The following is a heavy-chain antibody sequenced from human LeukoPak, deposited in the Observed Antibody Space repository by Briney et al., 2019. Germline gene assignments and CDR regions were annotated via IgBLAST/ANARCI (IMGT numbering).Heavy chain of an antibody. V-gene: IGHV3-74*01. CDR2: IRSDGSDT. CDR3: ARDWFHAIDY. Sequence: PGGSLSLSCAASGFTFSDTWMHWVRQAPGEGLVWVSRIRSDGSDTRYAESVKGRFTISRENAKNTLYLQMNSLRAEDTAVYYCARDWFHAIDYWGQGTLVTVSS. J-gene: IGHJ4*02. CDR1: GFTFSDTW. D-gene: IGHD2/OR15-2a*01.